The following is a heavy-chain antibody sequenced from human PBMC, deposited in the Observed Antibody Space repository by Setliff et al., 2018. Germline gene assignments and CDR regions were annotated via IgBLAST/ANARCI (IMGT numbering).Heavy chain of an antibody. V-gene: IGHV3-7*01. J-gene: IGHJ4*02. CDR1: GLSYINDW. Sequence: PSETLSLSCTASGLSYINDWVSWVRQAPGKGLEWLASINPHGSEKYYVDSVKGRFTISRDNAKNSLSLQMNSLRTEDTAVYYCFGAGTCSYWGQGTLVTVSS. CDR2: INPHGSEK. D-gene: IGHD3-10*01. CDR3: FGAGTCSY.